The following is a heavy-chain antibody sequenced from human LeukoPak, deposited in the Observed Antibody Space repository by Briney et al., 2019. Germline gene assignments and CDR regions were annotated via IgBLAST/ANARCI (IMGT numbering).Heavy chain of an antibody. CDR1: GFTVSTSA. CDR3: AKSRGSGLFDY. J-gene: IGHJ4*02. Sequence: PGGSLRLSCAAAGFTVSTSAMSWVRQAPGKGLEWVSGISGSGGSTYYADSMKGRFTISRDNSKNTLYLQMNSLRAEDTAIYYCAKSRGSGLFDYWGQGTLVTVSS. CDR2: ISGSGGST. D-gene: IGHD3-10*01. V-gene: IGHV3-23*01.